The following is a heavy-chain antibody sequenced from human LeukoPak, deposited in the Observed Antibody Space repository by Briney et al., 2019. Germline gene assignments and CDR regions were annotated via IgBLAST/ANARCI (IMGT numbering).Heavy chain of an antibody. CDR2: IRPDGSEG. Sequence: PGGSLRLSCAASGFTFSSKWMSWVRQAPGKGLEWVGNIRPDGSEGYPVDSVKGRFTISRDNARNSLFLQMNSLRVEDTAVYYCASQSFAKFDPWGQGTLVIVSS. CDR3: ASQSFAKFDP. D-gene: IGHD3-16*01. V-gene: IGHV3-7*01. J-gene: IGHJ5*02. CDR1: GFTFSSKW.